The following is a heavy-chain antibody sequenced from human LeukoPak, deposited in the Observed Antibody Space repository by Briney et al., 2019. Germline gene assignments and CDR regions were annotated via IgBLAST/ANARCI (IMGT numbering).Heavy chain of an antibody. CDR3: ARGTQWLKYYFDY. CDR2: IRYDGSNA. D-gene: IGHD6-19*01. V-gene: IGHV3-30*02. Sequence: GGSLRLSCAASGFTFSTYGMHWVRQAPGKGLEWVGFIRYDGSNAYSIDSVKGRFTISRDKSKNTLFLQMNSLRAEDTAVYYCARGTQWLKYYFDYWGQGTLVTVSS. J-gene: IGHJ4*02. CDR1: GFTFSTYG.